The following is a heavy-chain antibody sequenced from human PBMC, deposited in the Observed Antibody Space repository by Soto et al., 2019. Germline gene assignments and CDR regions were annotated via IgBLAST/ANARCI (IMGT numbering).Heavy chain of an antibody. CDR3: TKEHSNYPDNWFDP. CDR2: IDGGGTKT. V-gene: IGHV3-23*01. CDR1: GFTFSNHA. D-gene: IGHD4-4*01. Sequence: GESLKISCAACGFTFSNHARSWVRQAPGTGLEWVSAIDGGGTKTYYADSVKGRFTISRDNSMNTLYLQMDSLRAEDTAIYYCTKEHSNYPDNWFDPWGQGTRVTVSS. J-gene: IGHJ5*02.